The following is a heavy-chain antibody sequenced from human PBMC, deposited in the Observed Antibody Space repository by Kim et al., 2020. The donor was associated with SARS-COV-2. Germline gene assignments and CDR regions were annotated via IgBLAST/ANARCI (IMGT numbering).Heavy chain of an antibody. CDR2: P. J-gene: IGHJ3*02. CDR3: ARTELLPAFDI. D-gene: IGHD1-26*01. V-gene: IGHV7-4-1*01. Sequence: PTYAQGVTGRFVFSLDTSVSTAYLQIGSLKAEDTAVYCCARTELLPAFDIWGQGTMVTVSS.